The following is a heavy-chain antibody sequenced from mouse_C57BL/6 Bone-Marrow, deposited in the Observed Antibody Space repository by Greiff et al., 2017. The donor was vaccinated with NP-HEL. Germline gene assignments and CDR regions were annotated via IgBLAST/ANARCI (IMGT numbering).Heavy chain of an antibody. CDR2: IYPRSGNT. Sequence: QVQLQQSGAELARPGASVKLSCKASGYTFTSYGISWVKQRPGQGLEWIGEIYPRSGNTYYNEKFKGKATLTADKSSSTAYMELRSLTSEDSAVYFCAREERYYGSRDYWGQGTTLTVSS. CDR1: GYTFTSYG. CDR3: AREERYYGSRDY. J-gene: IGHJ2*01. D-gene: IGHD1-1*01. V-gene: IGHV1-81*01.